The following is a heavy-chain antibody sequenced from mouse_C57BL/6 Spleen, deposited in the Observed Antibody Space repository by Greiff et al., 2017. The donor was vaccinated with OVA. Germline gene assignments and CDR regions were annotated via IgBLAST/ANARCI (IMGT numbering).Heavy chain of an antibody. CDR3: ARQNYVNAMDY. Sequence: DVKLVESGGDLVKPGGSLKLSCAASGFTFSSYGMSWVRQTPDKRLEWVATISSGGSYTYYPDSVKGRFTISRDNAKNTLYLQMSSLKSEDTAMYYCARQNYVNAMDYWGQGTSVTVSS. CDR2: ISSGGSYT. V-gene: IGHV5-6*02. D-gene: IGHD1-1*01. J-gene: IGHJ4*01. CDR1: GFTFSSYG.